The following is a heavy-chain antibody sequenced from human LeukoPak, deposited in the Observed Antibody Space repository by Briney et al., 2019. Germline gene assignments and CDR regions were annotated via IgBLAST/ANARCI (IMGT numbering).Heavy chain of an antibody. CDR3: AKDAQRGFDYSNSLEY. V-gene: IGHV3-33*06. Sequence: PERSLRLSCAASGFTYSHYGMHWVRQAPGKGLEWVAVIWSDATEKYYGDAVKGRFTISRDNSRNTLYLQMNSLRVEDTAVYYCAKDAQRGFDYSNSLEYWGQGTLVTVSS. CDR2: IWSDATEK. D-gene: IGHD4-11*01. CDR1: GFTYSHYG. J-gene: IGHJ4*02.